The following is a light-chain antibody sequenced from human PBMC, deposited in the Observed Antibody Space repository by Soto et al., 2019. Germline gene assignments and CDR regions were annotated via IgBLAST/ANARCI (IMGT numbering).Light chain of an antibody. J-gene: IGKJ1*01. V-gene: IGKV3-20*01. CDR3: QQYNDWPPT. Sequence: EFVLTQSPGTLSLSPGERATLSCRASQTVRNNYLAWYQQKPGQAPRLLIYDASSRATGIPDRFSGGGSGTDFTLTISRLEPEDFAVYYCQQYNDWPPTFGQGTKVEIK. CDR1: QTVRNNY. CDR2: DAS.